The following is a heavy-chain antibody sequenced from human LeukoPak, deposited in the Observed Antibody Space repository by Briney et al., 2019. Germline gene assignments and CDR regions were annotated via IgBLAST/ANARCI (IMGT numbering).Heavy chain of an antibody. CDR1: GASISSDSYH. CDR2: FASSGSP. CDR3: ARQPGGYSGPFDY. Sequence: SETLSLTCSVSGASISSDSYHWGWIRQPPGKGLEWIGSFASSGSPYYISSLKSRVTISADTSKNQFSLRLISVTAADTAVYYCARQPGGYSGPFDYWGQGALVTVSS. J-gene: IGHJ4*02. D-gene: IGHD5-12*01. V-gene: IGHV4-39*01.